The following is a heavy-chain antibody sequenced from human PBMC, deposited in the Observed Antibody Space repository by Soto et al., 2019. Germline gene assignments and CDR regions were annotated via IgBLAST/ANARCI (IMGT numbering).Heavy chain of an antibody. V-gene: IGHV3-21*01. J-gene: IGHJ4*02. Sequence: PGGSLRLSCAASGFTLSSYSMNWVRQAPGKGLEWVSSISSSSSYIYYADSVKGRFTISRDNAKNSLYLQMNSLRAEDTAVYYCARVGKAAQDYWGQGTLVTVSS. CDR1: GFTLSSYS. D-gene: IGHD6-6*01. CDR2: ISSSSSYI. CDR3: ARVGKAAQDY.